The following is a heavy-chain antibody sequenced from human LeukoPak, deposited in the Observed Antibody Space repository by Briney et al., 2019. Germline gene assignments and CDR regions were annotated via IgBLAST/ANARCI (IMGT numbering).Heavy chain of an antibody. CDR3: AKDKNRYCSGGSCYAAFDY. V-gene: IGHV3-9*01. J-gene: IGHJ4*02. CDR2: ISWNSGSI. CDR1: GFTFDDYA. Sequence: GGSLRLSCAASGFTFDDYAMHWVRQAPGKGLEWVSGISWNSGSIGYADSVKGRFTISRDNAKNSLYLQMNSLRAEDTALYYCAKDKNRYCSGGSCYAAFDYWGQGTLVTVSS. D-gene: IGHD2-15*01.